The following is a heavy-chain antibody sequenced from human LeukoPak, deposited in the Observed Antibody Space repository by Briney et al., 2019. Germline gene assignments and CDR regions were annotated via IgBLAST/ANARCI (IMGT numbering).Heavy chain of an antibody. V-gene: IGHV1-58*02. CDR1: GFTFTSSA. D-gene: IGHD3-22*01. J-gene: IGHJ4*02. CDR3: ARGGDILFDSSGYISTPDH. CDR2: IVVGSGNT. Sequence: GASVKVSCKASGFTFTSSAMQWVRQARGQRLEWIGWIVVGSGNTNYAQKFQERVTITRDMSTSTAYMELSSLRSEDTAVYYCARGGDILFDSSGYISTPDHWGQGTLVTVSS.